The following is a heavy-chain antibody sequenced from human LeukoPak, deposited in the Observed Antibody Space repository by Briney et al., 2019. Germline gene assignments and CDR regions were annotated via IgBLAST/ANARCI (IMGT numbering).Heavy chain of an antibody. CDR2: IKSKTDGCTT. J-gene: IGHJ4*02. CDR1: GFTFSNAW. V-gene: IGHV3-15*01. D-gene: IGHD1-26*01. Sequence: GGSLRLSCAASGFTFSNAWMSWVRQAPGKGVEWVGRIKSKTDGCTTDYAAPVKGRFTISRDDSKNTLYLQMNSLKTEDTAVYYCTTEAYSGSFPGYWGQGTLVTVSS. CDR3: TTEAYSGSFPGY.